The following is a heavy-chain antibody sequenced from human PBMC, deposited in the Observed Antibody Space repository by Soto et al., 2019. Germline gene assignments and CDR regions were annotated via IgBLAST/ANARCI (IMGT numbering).Heavy chain of an antibody. Sequence: QVHLVQSGAEEKKPGASVKVSCKASGYTFTTYAIHWVRQAPGQRLEWMGWINAGNEDTNYSQKFQGRVTITRDTXASTAYMEVSSLRSEDTAVYYCARGPYYYDSTGYYYGQFDYWGQGTLVTVSS. CDR1: GYTFTTYA. CDR2: INAGNEDT. V-gene: IGHV1-3*05. CDR3: ARGPYYYDSTGYYYGQFDY. J-gene: IGHJ4*02. D-gene: IGHD3-22*01.